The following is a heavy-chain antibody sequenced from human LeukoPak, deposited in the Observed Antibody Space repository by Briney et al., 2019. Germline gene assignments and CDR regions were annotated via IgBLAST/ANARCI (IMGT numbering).Heavy chain of an antibody. CDR3: AKDLGYCSGGSCLALDY. D-gene: IGHD2-15*01. V-gene: IGHV3-23*01. J-gene: IGHJ4*02. Sequence: PGGSLRLSCAASGFTFSSYSMNWVRQAPGKGLEWVSAISGSGGSTYYADSVKGRFTISRDNSKNTLYLQMNSLRAEDTAVYYCAKDLGYCSGGSCLALDYWGQGTLVTVSS. CDR2: ISGSGGST. CDR1: GFTFSSYS.